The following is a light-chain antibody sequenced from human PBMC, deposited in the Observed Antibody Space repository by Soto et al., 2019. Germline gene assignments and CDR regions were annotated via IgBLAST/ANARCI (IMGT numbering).Light chain of an antibody. J-gene: IGLJ3*02. CDR1: HIETYS. V-gene: IGLV3-21*02. CDR2: DDD. Sequence: SYELTQPPSVSVATGQTAKITCGGDHIETYSVQWYQRKPGQAPVLVVYDDDDRPSGIPERFSGSNSGNTATLTISRVEAGDEGDYYCQVWDSYTLSGVFGGGTKVTVL. CDR3: QVWDSYTLSGV.